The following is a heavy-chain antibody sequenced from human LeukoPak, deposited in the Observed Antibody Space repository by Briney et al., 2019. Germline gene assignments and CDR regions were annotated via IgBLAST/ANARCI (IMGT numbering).Heavy chain of an antibody. D-gene: IGHD2/OR15-2a*01. V-gene: IGHV5-10-1*01. CDR2: IDPSDSYT. CDR3: ARHPNNNYDDTTTYTY. CDR1: GYSFSSYW. Sequence: PGESLKISCKGSGYSFSSYWISWVRQMPGKGLEWMGRIDPSDSYTNYSPSFQGHVTISADKSISTAYLQWSSLKASDTAMYYCARHPNNNYDDTTTYTYWGQGTLVTVSS. J-gene: IGHJ4*02.